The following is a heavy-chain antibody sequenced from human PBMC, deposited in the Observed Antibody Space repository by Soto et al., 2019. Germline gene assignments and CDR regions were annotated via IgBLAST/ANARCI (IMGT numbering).Heavy chain of an antibody. CDR3: AKGSQWLALVEYFQH. CDR2: ISWDGGST. D-gene: IGHD6-19*01. Sequence: HPGVSLRLSCAASGFTFDDYTMHWVRQAPGKGLEWVSLISWDGGSTYYADSVKGRFTISRDNSKNSLYLQMNSLRTEDTALYYCAKGSQWLALVEYFQHWGQGTLVTVSS. CDR1: GFTFDDYT. J-gene: IGHJ1*01. V-gene: IGHV3-43*01.